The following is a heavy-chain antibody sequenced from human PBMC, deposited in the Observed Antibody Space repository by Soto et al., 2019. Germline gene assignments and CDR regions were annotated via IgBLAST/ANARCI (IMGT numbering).Heavy chain of an antibody. CDR1: GYTFINYD. J-gene: IGHJ5*02. CDR3: ARMASFGTLNWFDH. Sequence: QVQLVQSGAEVKEPGASVRVSCKASGYTFINYDISWVRQATGQGLEWMGWMNPGSGKTGYANKFHGRVTMARDASPSTAHLELSSLTSEDTAVYYCARMASFGTLNWFDHWCQGTLVTVSS. CDR2: MNPGSGKT. D-gene: IGHD3-16*01. V-gene: IGHV1-8*02.